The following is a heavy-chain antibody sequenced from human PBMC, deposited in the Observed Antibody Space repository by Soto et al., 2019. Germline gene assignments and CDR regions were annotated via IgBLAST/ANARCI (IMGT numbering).Heavy chain of an antibody. D-gene: IGHD1-1*01. CDR3: AKDRPRRTSGYFFDY. Sequence: GGSLRLSCADSGLTFSNYAMSWVRQASGKGLEWVGRIRSKANSYATAYAASVKGRFTISRDDSKNTAYLQMNSLKTEDTALYYCAKDRPRRTSGYFFDYWGQGTPVIVSS. CDR2: IRSKANSYAT. CDR1: GLTFSNYA. J-gene: IGHJ4*02. V-gene: IGHV3-73*01.